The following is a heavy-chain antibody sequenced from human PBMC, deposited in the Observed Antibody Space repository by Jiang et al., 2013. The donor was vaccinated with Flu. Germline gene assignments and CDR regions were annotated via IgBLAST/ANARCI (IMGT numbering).Heavy chain of an antibody. J-gene: IGHJ4*02. CDR1: GGSISSNSYY. D-gene: IGHD6-13*01. CDR2: IYYSGRT. V-gene: IGHV4-39*01. Sequence: KPSETLSLTCTVSGGSISSNSYYWGWIRQPPGKGLEWIGNIYYSGRTYYNPSLKSRVTMSVDTSKNQFSLKLTSVTAADTAVYYCARRNLRYSSSWYLDYWGQGTLVTVSS. CDR3: ARRNLRYSSSWYLDY.